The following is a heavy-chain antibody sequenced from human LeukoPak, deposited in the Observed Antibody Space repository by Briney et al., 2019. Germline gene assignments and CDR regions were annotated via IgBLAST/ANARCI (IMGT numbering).Heavy chain of an antibody. CDR3: ATCPNYDYVWGSYRYPPDY. CDR1: GFTFSKAW. CDR2: IKSKTDGGTT. Sequence: PGGSLRLSCAASGFTFSKAWMSWVRQAPGKGLEWVGRIKSKTDGGTTDYAAPVKGRFTISRDDSKNTLYLQMNSLKTEDTAVYYCATCPNYDYVWGSYRYPPDYWGQGALVTVSS. V-gene: IGHV3-15*01. D-gene: IGHD3-16*02. J-gene: IGHJ4*02.